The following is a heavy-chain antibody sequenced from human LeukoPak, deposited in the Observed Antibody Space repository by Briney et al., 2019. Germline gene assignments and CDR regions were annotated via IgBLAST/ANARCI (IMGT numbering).Heavy chain of an antibody. V-gene: IGHV1-46*01. J-gene: IGHJ4*02. CDR1: EYTFTSYY. Sequence: ASVKVSCKASEYTFTSYYMHWVRQAPGQGLEWMGVTNPSGGGTTYAQKFQGRVTMTRDTSTSTVYMELSSLRSEDTAVYYCARRGYSGYCDYWGQGTLVTVSS. CDR3: ARRGYSGYCDY. D-gene: IGHD5-12*01. CDR2: TNPSGGGT.